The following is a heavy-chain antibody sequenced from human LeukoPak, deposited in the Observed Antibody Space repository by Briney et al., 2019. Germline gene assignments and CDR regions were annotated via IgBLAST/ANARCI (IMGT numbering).Heavy chain of an antibody. CDR3: ARDSPTYYYGSGSYYPDY. CDR1: GFTFSSYS. Sequence: PGGSLRLSCAASGFTFSSYSMNWVRQAPGKGLEWVSSISSSSSYIYYADSVKGRFTISRDNAKNSLYLQMNSLRAEDTAVYYCARDSPTYYYGSGSYYPDYWGQGTLVTVSS. J-gene: IGHJ4*02. V-gene: IGHV3-21*01. CDR2: ISSSSSYI. D-gene: IGHD3-10*01.